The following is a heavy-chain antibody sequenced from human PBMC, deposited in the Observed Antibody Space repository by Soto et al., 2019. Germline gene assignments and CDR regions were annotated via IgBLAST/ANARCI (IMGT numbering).Heavy chain of an antibody. CDR2: IGPESGAT. V-gene: IGHV1-2*02. CDR3: GRGRSGQIVIFY. J-gene: IGHJ4*02. Sequence: ASVKVSCKTSGYTFTCHYIHWVRQAPQQGPEWMGEIGPESGATRYAQKFRGRVTMTMDTSITTVYMELKNLSPDDTAVYYCGRGRSGQIVIFYWGQGTPVTVSS. CDR1: GYTFTCHY. D-gene: IGHD3-3*02.